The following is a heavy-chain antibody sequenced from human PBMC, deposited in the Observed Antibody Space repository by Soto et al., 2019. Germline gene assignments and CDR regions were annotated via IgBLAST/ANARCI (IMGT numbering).Heavy chain of an antibody. V-gene: IGHV3-23*01. CDR1: GFSFSSYG. CDR3: AKRSPVSTYYFDY. Sequence: EVQLLESGGDLVQPGGSLRLSCAASGFSFSSYGMSWVRQAPGKGLEWVSSISGGGGTTYYADSVKGRFTISRDKSKNTLYLQMNSLKVEDTAVYYCAKRSPVSTYYFDYWGQGTLVTVSS. J-gene: IGHJ4*02. CDR2: ISGGGGTT.